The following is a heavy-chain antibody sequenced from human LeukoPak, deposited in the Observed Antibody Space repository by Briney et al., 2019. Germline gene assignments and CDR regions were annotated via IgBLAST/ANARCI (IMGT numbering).Heavy chain of an antibody. Sequence: GGSLRLSCAASGFTFSSYAMSWVRQAPGKGLEWVSAISGSGGNTYYADSVKGRFTISRDNSKNTLYLQMNSLRAEDTAVYYCAKQLAYCGGDCYFGDAFDIWGQGTMVTVSS. CDR1: GFTFSSYA. D-gene: IGHD2-21*02. CDR3: AKQLAYCGGDCYFGDAFDI. J-gene: IGHJ3*02. CDR2: ISGSGGNT. V-gene: IGHV3-23*01.